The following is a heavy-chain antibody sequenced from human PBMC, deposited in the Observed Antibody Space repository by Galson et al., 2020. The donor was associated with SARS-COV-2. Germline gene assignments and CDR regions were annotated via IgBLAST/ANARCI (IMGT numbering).Heavy chain of an antibody. Sequence: SETLSLTCTVSGGSISSSSYYWGWIRQPPGTGLEWIGSIYYSGSTYYNPSLKSRVTISVDTSKNQFSLKLSSVTAADTAVYYCARLGDSGYDSLAFDYWGQGTLVTVSS. D-gene: IGHD5-12*01. CDR3: ARLGDSGYDSLAFDY. CDR1: GGSISSSSYY. J-gene: IGHJ4*02. CDR2: IYYSGST. V-gene: IGHV4-39*01.